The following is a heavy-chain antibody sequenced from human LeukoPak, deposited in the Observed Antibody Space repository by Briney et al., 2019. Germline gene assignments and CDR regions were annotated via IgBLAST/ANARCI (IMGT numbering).Heavy chain of an antibody. CDR3: AGVQSGWSVEY. Sequence: SETLSLTCTVSGGSISSYYWSWIRQPPGKGLEWIGYIYYSGGTDYNPSLKSRLTMSVDTSKNQFSLKLSSVTAADTAVYYCAGVQSGWSVEYWGQGTLVTVSS. J-gene: IGHJ4*02. CDR1: GGSISSYY. CDR2: IYYSGGT. D-gene: IGHD6-19*01. V-gene: IGHV4-59*12.